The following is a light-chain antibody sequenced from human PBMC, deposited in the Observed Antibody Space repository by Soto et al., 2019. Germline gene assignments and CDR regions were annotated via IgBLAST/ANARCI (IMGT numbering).Light chain of an antibody. Sequence: EIVLTQSPGTLSLSPGERATLSCRASQSVRSSCFAWYQHKPGQAPRLLIYSASSRATGIPDRFSGSGSGTDFTLTISRLEPEDFAVYYCQQYENSPPYTFGQGTKLEIK. CDR2: SAS. V-gene: IGKV3-20*01. CDR1: QSVRSSC. CDR3: QQYENSPPYT. J-gene: IGKJ2*01.